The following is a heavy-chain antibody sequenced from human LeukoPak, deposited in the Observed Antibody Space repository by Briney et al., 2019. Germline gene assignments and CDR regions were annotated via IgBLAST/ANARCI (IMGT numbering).Heavy chain of an antibody. V-gene: IGHV4-59*01. D-gene: IGHD6-13*01. Sequence: PSETLSLTCTVSGGSIRSSHWSWIRQPPGKGLEFIGYIYYSGTSNYNPSLKSRVTMSVDTSNNQFSLKLNSVTAADTAMYYCAKAAGYSTIYWFDPWGQGTLVTVSS. CDR3: AKAAGYSTIYWFDP. CDR2: IYYSGTS. CDR1: GGSIRSSH. J-gene: IGHJ5*02.